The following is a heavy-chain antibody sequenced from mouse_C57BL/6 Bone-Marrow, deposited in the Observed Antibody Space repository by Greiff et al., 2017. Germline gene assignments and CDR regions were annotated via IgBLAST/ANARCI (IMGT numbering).Heavy chain of an antibody. Sequence: VKLMESGAELARPGASVKLSCKASGYTFTSYGISWVKQRTGQGLEWIGEIYPRSGNTYYNEKFKGKATLTADKSSSTAYMELRSLTSEDSAVYFCAFSTSYYFDYWGQGTTLTVSS. J-gene: IGHJ2*01. V-gene: IGHV1-81*01. CDR1: GYTFTSYG. CDR3: AFSTSYYFDY. D-gene: IGHD2-1*01. CDR2: IYPRSGNT.